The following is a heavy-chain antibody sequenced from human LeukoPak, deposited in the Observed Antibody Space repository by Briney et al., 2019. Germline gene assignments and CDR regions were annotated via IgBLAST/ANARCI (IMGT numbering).Heavy chain of an antibody. CDR2: ISSSSSYI. CDR1: GFTFSSYS. CDR3: ARDRSGYYYTDV. J-gene: IGHJ6*03. V-gene: IGHV3-21*01. Sequence: PGGSLRLSCAASGFTFSSYSMNWVRQAPGKGLEWVSSISSSSSYIYYADSVKGRFTISRDNAKNSLYLQMNSLRAEDTAVYYCARDRSGYYYTDVWGKGTTVTVSS.